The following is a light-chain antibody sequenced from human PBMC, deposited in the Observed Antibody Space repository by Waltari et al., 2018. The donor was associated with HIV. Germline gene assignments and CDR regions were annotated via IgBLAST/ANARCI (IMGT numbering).Light chain of an antibody. V-gene: IGLV3-25*03. CDR1: ALSKPF. J-gene: IGLJ3*02. Sequence: SYELTQPPSVSVSPGQTARITCSGAALSKPFTYWSTQKPGQAPVLRIYKDTERPSGIAERISGTTSGTTVTLTISGAQAEDDADYYCQSGDKSGSWVFGGGTRLTVL. CDR3: QSGDKSGSWV. CDR2: KDT.